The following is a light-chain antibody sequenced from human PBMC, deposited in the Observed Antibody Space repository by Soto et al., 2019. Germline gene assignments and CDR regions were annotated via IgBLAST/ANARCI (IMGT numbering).Light chain of an antibody. CDR1: QSISSW. J-gene: IGKJ1*01. CDR2: DAS. V-gene: IGKV1-5*01. CDR3: QQYNGYSRT. Sequence: DIHMAPSSFTLSSYVGVRVTITCPASQSISSWLAWYQQKPGKAPKLLIYDASSLESGVPSRFSGSGSGTEFTLTISSMQPDDFATFYCQQYNGYSRTFGQGTKV.